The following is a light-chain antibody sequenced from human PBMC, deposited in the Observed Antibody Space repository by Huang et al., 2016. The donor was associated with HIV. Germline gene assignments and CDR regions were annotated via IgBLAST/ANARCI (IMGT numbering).Light chain of an antibody. Sequence: EIVLTQSPGTLSLSPGERATLSCRASQSVSSSYLAWYRQRPGQAPRLVIYGTSNRATGIPDRFSGSGSGTDFTLTISRLEPEDFAVYYSQQYGSSYTFGQGTKLEIK. CDR2: GTS. V-gene: IGKV3-20*01. J-gene: IGKJ2*01. CDR3: QQYGSSYT. CDR1: QSVSSSY.